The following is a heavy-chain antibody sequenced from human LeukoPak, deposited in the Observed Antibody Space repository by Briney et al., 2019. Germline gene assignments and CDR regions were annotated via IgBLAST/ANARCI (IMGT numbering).Heavy chain of an antibody. Sequence: SETLSLTCTVSGGSISSYYWSWIRQPPGKGLEWIGYIYYSGSTYYNPSLKSRVTISVDTSKNQFSLKLSSVTAADTAVYYCARSITIFGVVRLGTLFDYWGQGTLVTVSS. CDR1: GGSISSYY. CDR2: IYYSGST. J-gene: IGHJ4*02. D-gene: IGHD3-3*01. V-gene: IGHV4-59*12. CDR3: ARSITIFGVVRLGTLFDY.